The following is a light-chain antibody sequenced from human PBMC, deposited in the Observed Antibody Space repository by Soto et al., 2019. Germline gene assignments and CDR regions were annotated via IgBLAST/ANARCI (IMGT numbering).Light chain of an antibody. V-gene: IGKV3-11*01. J-gene: IGKJ5*01. CDR1: QSVSSY. CDR3: QQRSNWPRT. CDR2: DAS. Sequence: EIVLTQSPATLSLSPGERATLSCRASQSVSSYLAWYQQKPGQAPRLLIYDASNRATGIPARFIGSWSGTDFTLTISSLEPEDFAVYYGQQRSNWPRTFGQGTRLEIK.